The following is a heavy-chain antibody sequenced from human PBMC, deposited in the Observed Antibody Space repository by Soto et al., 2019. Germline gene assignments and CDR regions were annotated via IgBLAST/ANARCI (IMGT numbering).Heavy chain of an antibody. J-gene: IGHJ6*02. CDR1: GSTFSIYG. D-gene: IGHD5-18*01. V-gene: IGHV3-30*03. CDR3: WRTHLWLDYYYYYGMDV. Sequence: GESLTLACAASGSTFSIYGTHWVRQPPGKGLEWVAVISSDGSNTNYADSVKGRFTITRDNSKNTLYLQMNSLRAEDTAVYYCWRTHLWLDYYYYYGMDVWGQGTTVTVSS. CDR2: ISSDGSNT.